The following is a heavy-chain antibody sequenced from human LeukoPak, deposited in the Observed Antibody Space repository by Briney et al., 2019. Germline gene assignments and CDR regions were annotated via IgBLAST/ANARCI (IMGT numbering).Heavy chain of an antibody. CDR3: VRVIRGYNANGDY. V-gene: IGHV3-49*04. D-gene: IGHD5-24*01. CDR2: IRSKAYGGTA. Sequence: GGSLRLSCTASGFTFVDHAMSWVRQAPGKGLEWGGFIRSKAYGGTAQYDASVRDRFTISRDDSKSIAYLQMNSLKTADTAVYYCVRVIRGYNANGDYWGQGTLVTVSS. CDR1: GFTFVDHA. J-gene: IGHJ4*02.